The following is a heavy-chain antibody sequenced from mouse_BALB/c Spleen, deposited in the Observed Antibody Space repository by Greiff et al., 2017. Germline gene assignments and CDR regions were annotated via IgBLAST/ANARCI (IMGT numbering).Heavy chain of an antibody. CDR1: GFSLSTSGMG. D-gene: IGHD3-1*01. V-gene: IGHV8-12*01. CDR3: ARRNGATGFAY. J-gene: IGHJ3*01. Sequence: QVTLKVSGPGILQPSQTLSLTCSFSGFSLSTSGMGVSWIRQPSGKGLEWLAHIYWDDDKRYNPSLKSRLTISKDTSRNQVFLKITSVDTADTATYYCARRNGATGFAYWGQGTLVTVSA. CDR2: IYWDDDK.